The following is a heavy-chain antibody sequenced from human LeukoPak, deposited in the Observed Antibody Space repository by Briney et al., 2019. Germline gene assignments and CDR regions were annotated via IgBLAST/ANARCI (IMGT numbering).Heavy chain of an antibody. Sequence: GGFLRLSCAASGFTFSSYWMTWVRQGPGKGLEWVANIKPGGNEKYYVDSVKGRFTISRDNVKNSLYLQMNSLRAEDTAIYYCATFRFLGTWGQGTMVTVSP. D-gene: IGHD3-3*01. CDR2: IKPGGNEK. CDR3: ATFRFLGT. V-gene: IGHV3-7*03. J-gene: IGHJ3*01. CDR1: GFTFSSYW.